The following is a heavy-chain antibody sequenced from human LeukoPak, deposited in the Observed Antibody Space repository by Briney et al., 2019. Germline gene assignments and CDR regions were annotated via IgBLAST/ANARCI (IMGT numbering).Heavy chain of an antibody. CDR1: GFFVTTYG. V-gene: IGHV3-30*03. J-gene: IGHJ6*02. Sequence: GGSLRLSCAASGFFVTTYGIHWVCQAPGKGLEWVAVISRDESNKYYGDSVKGRFTISRDNSKNTLYLHMNSLRAEDTAVYYCARVRYCSGGSCYFYNAMDVWGQGTTVTVSS. CDR3: ARVRYCSGGSCYFYNAMDV. D-gene: IGHD2-15*01. CDR2: ISRDESNK.